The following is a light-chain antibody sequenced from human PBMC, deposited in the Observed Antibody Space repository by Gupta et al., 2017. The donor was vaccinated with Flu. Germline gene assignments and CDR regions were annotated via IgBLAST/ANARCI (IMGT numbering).Light chain of an antibody. Sequence: QLLLTQSPSASASLGASVNLTFTLSSGHSTYAITWHQQQPEKAPRYLMKLNSDGRYNQADGIPGRFSGSSSGAERYLTISSLQSEDEADCYCQTWGTGMVFGGGTKLTVL. CDR1: SGHSTYA. CDR3: QTWGTGMV. CDR2: LNSDGRY. J-gene: IGLJ2*01. V-gene: IGLV4-69*01.